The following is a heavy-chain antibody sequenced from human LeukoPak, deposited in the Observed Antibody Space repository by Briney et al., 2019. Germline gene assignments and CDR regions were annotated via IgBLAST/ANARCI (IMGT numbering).Heavy chain of an antibody. Sequence: GASVKVSCKASRYTFTSYAMHWVRQAPGQRLEWMGWINAGNGNTKYSQKFQGRVTITRDTSASTAYMELSSLRSEDTAVYYCARDMVLRYFDWLSHDAFDIWGHGTMVTVSS. V-gene: IGHV1-3*01. J-gene: IGHJ3*02. CDR3: ARDMVLRYFDWLSHDAFDI. CDR2: INAGNGNT. D-gene: IGHD3-9*01. CDR1: RYTFTSYA.